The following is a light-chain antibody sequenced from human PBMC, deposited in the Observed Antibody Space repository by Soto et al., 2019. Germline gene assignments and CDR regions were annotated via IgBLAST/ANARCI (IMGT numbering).Light chain of an antibody. V-gene: IGKV4-1*01. Sequence: DIVMTQSPDSLAVSLGERATINCKSSQSILYSSNNKNYLAWYQQKPGHPPKLLIYWASTRESGVPDRFSGSGSGTDFTLTISSLQAEDVAVYFCQQYYATPLTFGGGTKGEIK. CDR3: QQYYATPLT. CDR1: QSILYSSNNKNY. J-gene: IGKJ4*01. CDR2: WAS.